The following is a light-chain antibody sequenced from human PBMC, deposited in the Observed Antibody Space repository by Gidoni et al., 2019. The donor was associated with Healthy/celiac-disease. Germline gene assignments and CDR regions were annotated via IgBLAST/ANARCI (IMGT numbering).Light chain of an antibody. V-gene: IGKV1-5*03. J-gene: IGKJ4*01. CDR2: KAS. Sequence: DIQMTQSPSTLSASVGDRVTITCRASQHNVTWLAWYQQKPGKAPKLLIYKASSLESGVPSRFSGSGSGTEFTLTISSLQPDDFATYYCQEYNSYWPTFGGXAKVEIK. CDR3: QEYNSYWPT. CDR1: QHNVTW.